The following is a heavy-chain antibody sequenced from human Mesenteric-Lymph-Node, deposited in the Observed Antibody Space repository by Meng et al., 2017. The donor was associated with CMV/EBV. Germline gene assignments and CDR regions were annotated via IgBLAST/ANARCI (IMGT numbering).Heavy chain of an antibody. CDR2: IYPGDSDT. CDR3: ARHRARGSHRLHDGFDI. Sequence: GESLKISCHGSGYNFTTYWIGWVRQMPGKGLQWMGIIYPGDSDTRYSPSFEGQVTISADKSISAAYLQWRSLQASDTAMYHCARHRARGSHRLHDGFDIWGQGTMVTVSS. CDR1: GYNFTTYW. J-gene: IGHJ3*02. D-gene: IGHD3-16*02. V-gene: IGHV5-51*01.